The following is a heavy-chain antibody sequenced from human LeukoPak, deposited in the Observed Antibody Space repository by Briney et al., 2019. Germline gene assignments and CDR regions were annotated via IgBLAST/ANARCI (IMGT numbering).Heavy chain of an antibody. CDR2: IYYSGST. Sequence: SETLSLTCTVSGGSISSGDYYWSWIRQPPGKGLEWIGYIYYSGSTYYNPSLKSRVTISVDTSKNQFSLKLSSVTAADTAVYYCARGRFLEWRNYYGMDVWGQGTTVTVSS. D-gene: IGHD3-3*01. V-gene: IGHV4-30-4*01. J-gene: IGHJ6*02. CDR3: ARGRFLEWRNYYGMDV. CDR1: GGSISSGDYY.